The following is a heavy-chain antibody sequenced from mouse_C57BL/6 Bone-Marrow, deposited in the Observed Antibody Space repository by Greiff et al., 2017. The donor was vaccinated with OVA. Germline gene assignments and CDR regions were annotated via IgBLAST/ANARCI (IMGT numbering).Heavy chain of an antibody. Sequence: QVQLQQPGAELVRPGSSVKLSCKASGYTFTSYWMDWVKQRPGQGLEWIGNIYPSDSETHYNQKFKDKATLTVDKSSSTAYMQLSSLTSEDSAVYYCASNDGYYWFAYWGQGTRVTVSA. V-gene: IGHV1-61*01. J-gene: IGHJ3*01. D-gene: IGHD2-3*01. CDR2: IYPSDSET. CDR1: GYTFTSYW. CDR3: ASNDGYYWFAY.